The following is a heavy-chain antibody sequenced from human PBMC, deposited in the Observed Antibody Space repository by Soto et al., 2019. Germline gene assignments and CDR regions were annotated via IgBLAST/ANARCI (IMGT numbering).Heavy chain of an antibody. CDR1: W. J-gene: IGHJ4*02. CDR2: IFPGDFDT. CDR3: AGPIEAGFDY. Sequence: WIGWVRQMPGKGLEWMGIIFPGDFDTSYCPSFEGQFTISASRSISTVYLHWSRLQVSDTAIYYCAGPIEAGFDYWGQGTLVTVS. V-gene: IGHV5-51*01. D-gene: IGHD2-21*01.